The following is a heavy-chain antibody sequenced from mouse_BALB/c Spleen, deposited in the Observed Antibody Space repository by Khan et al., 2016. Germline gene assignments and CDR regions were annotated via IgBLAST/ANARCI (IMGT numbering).Heavy chain of an antibody. J-gene: IGHJ3*01. CDR1: GFTLSDYY. CDR2: ISDGGSYT. Sequence: EVELVESGGGLVKPGGSLKLSCAASGFTLSDYYMYWVRQTPEKRLEWVATISDGGSYTNYPDSVKGRSTTPRDNAKNNPYMKMSILKSEDTGMYYCAREGLRRWFAYWGQGTLVTVSA. D-gene: IGHD2-4*01. V-gene: IGHV5-4*02. CDR3: AREGLRRWFAY.